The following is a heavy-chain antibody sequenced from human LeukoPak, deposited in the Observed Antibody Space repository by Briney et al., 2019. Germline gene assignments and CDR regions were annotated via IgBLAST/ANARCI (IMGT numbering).Heavy chain of an antibody. J-gene: IGHJ6*02. CDR2: IYNSGST. CDR3: AKGPANHYYYYYYGMDV. V-gene: IGHV4-59*01. D-gene: IGHD4/OR15-4a*01. Sequence: SETLSLTCTVSGDSINNNYWSWIRQPPGKGLEWIGYIYNSGSTKYNPSLKSRVTISVDTSKILFSLKLTSVTAADTAVYYCAKGPANHYYYYYYGMDVWGQGTTVSVSS. CDR1: GDSINNNY.